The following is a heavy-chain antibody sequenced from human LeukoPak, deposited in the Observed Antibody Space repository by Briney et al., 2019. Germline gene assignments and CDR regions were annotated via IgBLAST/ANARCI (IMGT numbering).Heavy chain of an antibody. CDR2: ISSSGSTI. V-gene: IGHV3-48*03. Sequence: PGGSLRLSCAASGFTFSSYEMNWVRQAPGKGLEWVSYISSSGSTIYYADSVKGRFTISRDNAKNSLYLQMNSLRAEDTAVYYCARVRELRFWGGYYYMDVWGKGTTVTISS. CDR1: GFTFSSYE. CDR3: ARVRELRFWGGYYYMDV. J-gene: IGHJ6*03. D-gene: IGHD3-3*01.